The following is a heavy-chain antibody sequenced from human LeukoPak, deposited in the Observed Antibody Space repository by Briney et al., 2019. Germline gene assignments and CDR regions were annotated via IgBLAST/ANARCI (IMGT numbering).Heavy chain of an antibody. V-gene: IGHV5-51*01. CDR3: ARLDTGSPLDAFDI. CDR2: IHPSDSDT. Sequence: GESLKISCKGSGYRFTNYWIGWVRQVPGKGLEGMGIIHPSDSDTRYSPSFQRQVTISVDKSISTAYVQWNSLKASDTAMYYCARLDTGSPLDAFDIWGQGTMVTVSS. J-gene: IGHJ3*02. D-gene: IGHD5-18*01. CDR1: GYRFTNYW.